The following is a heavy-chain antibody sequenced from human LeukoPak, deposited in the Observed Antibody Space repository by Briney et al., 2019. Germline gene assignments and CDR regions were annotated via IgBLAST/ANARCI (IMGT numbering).Heavy chain of an antibody. CDR2: ISWDGGST. CDR3: AKVTGVRGVIFFDY. J-gene: IGHJ4*02. Sequence: GGSLRLSCAASGFTFDDYTMHWVRQAPGKGLEWVSLISWDGGSTYYEDSVKGRFTISRDNSKNSLYLQMNSLRTEDTAVYYCAKVTGVRGVIFFDYWGQGTLVTVSS. D-gene: IGHD3-10*01. CDR1: GFTFDDYT. V-gene: IGHV3-43*01.